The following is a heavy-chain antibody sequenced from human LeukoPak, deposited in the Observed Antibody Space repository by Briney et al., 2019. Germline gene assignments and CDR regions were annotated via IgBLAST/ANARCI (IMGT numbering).Heavy chain of an antibody. CDR3: ARGVRNQLLTEY. CDR2: MNPNSGNT. CDR1: GYTFSAYD. V-gene: IGHV1-8*01. J-gene: IGHJ4*02. Sequence: ASVRVSCKTSGYTFSAYDVTWVRPAPGQGLEWMGWMNPNSGNTGSAQKFWGRVTMTSNASISSAYMELHRLTSEDTAVYYCARGVRNQLLTEYWGQGTLITVSS. D-gene: IGHD2-2*01.